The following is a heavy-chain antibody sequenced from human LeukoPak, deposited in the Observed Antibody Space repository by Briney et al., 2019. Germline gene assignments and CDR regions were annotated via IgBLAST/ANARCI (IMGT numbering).Heavy chain of an antibody. CDR2: MNPNSGNT. J-gene: IGHJ6*03. D-gene: IGHD3-3*01. V-gene: IGHV1-8*03. Sequence: ASVKVSCKASGYTFTSYDINWVRQATGQGLEWMGWMNPNSGNTGYAQKFQGRVTITRNTSISTAYMELSSLRSEDTAVYYCARVMYDFWSGFFSGYYYYMDVWGKGTTVTVSS. CDR3: ARVMYDFWSGFFSGYYYYMDV. CDR1: GYTFTSYD.